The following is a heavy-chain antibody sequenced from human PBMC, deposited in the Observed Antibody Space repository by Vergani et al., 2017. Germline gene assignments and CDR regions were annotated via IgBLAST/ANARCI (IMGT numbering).Heavy chain of an antibody. CDR1: GFTFSSYA. V-gene: IGHV3-23*01. D-gene: IGHD5-18*01. CDR2: ISGSGGST. Sequence: EVQLLESGGGLVQPGGSLRLSCAASGFTFSSYAMSWVRQAPGKGLEWVSAISGSGGSTYYADSVKGRFTISRDNSKNTLYLQTNSLRAEDTAVYYCAKDSGLAIGGYSYANPHHYYYGMDVWGQGTTVTVSS. J-gene: IGHJ6*02. CDR3: AKDSGLAIGGYSYANPHHYYYGMDV.